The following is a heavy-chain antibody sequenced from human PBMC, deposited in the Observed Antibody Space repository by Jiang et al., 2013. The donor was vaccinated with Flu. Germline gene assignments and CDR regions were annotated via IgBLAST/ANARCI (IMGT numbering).Heavy chain of an antibody. V-gene: IGHV4-39*01. CDR2: IYYSGST. CDR3: ARHVGRAARPYNWFDP. Sequence: GPGLVKPSETLSLTCTVSGGSISSSSYYWGWIRQPPGKGLEWIGSIYYSGSTYYNPSLKSRVTISVETSKNQFSLKLSSVTAADTAVYYCARHVGRAARPYNWFDPWGQG. J-gene: IGHJ5*02. D-gene: IGHD6-6*01. CDR1: GGSISSSSYY.